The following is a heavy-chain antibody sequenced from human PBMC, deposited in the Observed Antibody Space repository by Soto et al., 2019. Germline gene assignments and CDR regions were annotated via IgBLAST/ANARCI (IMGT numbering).Heavy chain of an antibody. CDR2: IVVGSGNT. V-gene: IGHV1-58*01. D-gene: IGHD3-3*01. J-gene: IGHJ6*02. CDR3: AADPAEDYDFWSGYYCLDV. CDR1: GFTFTSSA. Sequence: ASVKVSCKASGFTFTSSAVQWVRQARGQRLEWIGWIVVGSGNTNYAQKFQERVTITRDMSTSTAYMGLSSLRSEDTAVYYCAADPAEDYDFWSGYYCLDVWGQGTTVTVSS.